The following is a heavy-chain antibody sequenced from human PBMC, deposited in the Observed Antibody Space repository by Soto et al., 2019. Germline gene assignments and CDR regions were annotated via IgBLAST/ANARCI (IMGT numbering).Heavy chain of an antibody. CDR2: ISSSSSTI. V-gene: IGHV3-48*02. D-gene: IGHD1-26*01. J-gene: IGHJ6*02. CDR1: GFTFSSYS. Sequence: GGSLRLSCAASGFTFSSYSMNWVRQAPGKGLEWVSYISSSSSTIYYADSVKGRFTISRDNAKNSLYLQMNSLRDEDTAVYYCARVWELLGGYYYYGMDVWGQGTTVTVSS. CDR3: ARVWELLGGYYYYGMDV.